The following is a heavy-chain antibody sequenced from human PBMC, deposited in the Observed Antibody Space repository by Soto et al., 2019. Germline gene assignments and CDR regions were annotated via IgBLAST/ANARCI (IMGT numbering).Heavy chain of an antibody. CDR3: GRGRSGQIVVFY. CDR1: GYTFNGHY. CDR2: SGPGSGAT. D-gene: IGHD1-26*01. V-gene: IGHV1-2*02. J-gene: IGHJ4*02. Sequence: GASVKGSCKASGYTFNGHYIHWERQAPEQGPEWMEESGPGSGATRYAQRFQGRVTRTRDMCMGVVCMKWNNLSPDDSSVYYCGRGRSGQIVVFYWGQVTPVTVSS.